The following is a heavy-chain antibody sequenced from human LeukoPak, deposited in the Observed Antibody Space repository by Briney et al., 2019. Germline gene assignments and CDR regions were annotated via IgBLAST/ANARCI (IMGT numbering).Heavy chain of an antibody. V-gene: IGHV4-34*01. CDR2: INHSGST. D-gene: IGHD2-2*01. CDR3: VATKYQLLFRTARPLAPFDI. J-gene: IGHJ3*02. CDR1: GGSFSGYY. Sequence: SETLSLTCAVYGGSFSGYYWSWIRQPPGKGLEWIGEINHSGSTNYNPSLKSRVTISVDTSKNQFSLKLSSVTAADTAVYYCVATKYQLLFRTARPLAPFDIWGQGTMVTVSS.